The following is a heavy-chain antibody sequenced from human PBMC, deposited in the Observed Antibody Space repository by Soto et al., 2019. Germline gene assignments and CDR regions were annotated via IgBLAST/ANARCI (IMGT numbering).Heavy chain of an antibody. D-gene: IGHD3-22*01. CDR3: AKDYATMIVVVIIGAFDI. V-gene: IGHV3-23*01. CDR1: GFTFSSYA. CDR2: ISGSGGST. Sequence: GGSLRLSCAASGFTFSSYAMSWVRQAPGKGLEWVSAISGSGGSTYYADSVKGRFTISRDNSKNTLYLQMNSLRAEDTAVYYCAKDYATMIVVVIIGAFDIWGQGTMVTVSS. J-gene: IGHJ3*02.